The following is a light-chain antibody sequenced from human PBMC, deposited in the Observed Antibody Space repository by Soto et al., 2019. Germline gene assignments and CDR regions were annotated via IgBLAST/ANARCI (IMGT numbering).Light chain of an antibody. Sequence: QSALTQPASVSGSPGQSITISCTGTSSDVGGYNYVSWYQQHPGKAPKLMIYEVTNRPSGFSNRFSGSKSGSTASLTISGLQADDEADYYCSSYTSSSTYVFGTGTKLTVL. V-gene: IGLV2-14*01. CDR1: SSDVGGYNY. CDR2: EVT. CDR3: SSYTSSSTYV. J-gene: IGLJ1*01.